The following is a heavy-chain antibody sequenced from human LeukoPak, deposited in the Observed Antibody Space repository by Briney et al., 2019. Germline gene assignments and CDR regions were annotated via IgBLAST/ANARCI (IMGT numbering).Heavy chain of an antibody. CDR1: GYTFTGYY. J-gene: IGHJ3*02. CDR2: INPNSGGT. D-gene: IGHD2-21*02. V-gene: IGHV1-2*02. Sequence: ASAKVSCKASGYTFTGYYMHWVRQAPGQGLEWMGWINPNSGGTNYAQKFQGRVTMTRDTSISTAYMELSRLRSDDTAVYYCARDAAQAYCGGDCYSDAFDIWGQGTMVTVSS. CDR3: ARDAAQAYCGGDCYSDAFDI.